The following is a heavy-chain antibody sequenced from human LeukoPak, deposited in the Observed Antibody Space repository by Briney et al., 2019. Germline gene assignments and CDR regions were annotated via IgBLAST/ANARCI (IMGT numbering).Heavy chain of an antibody. D-gene: IGHD6-19*01. J-gene: IGHJ4*02. CDR2: ISGSGGGT. Sequence: GGSLRLSCAAPGFTFSSYAMSRVRQAPGKGLEWISDISGSGGGTYYADSVKGRFTISRDNSKITLYLQMNSLRAEDTAVYFCAVSSGSIYFAYWGQGTLVAVSS. CDR1: GFTFSSYA. V-gene: IGHV3-23*01. CDR3: AVSSGSIYFAY.